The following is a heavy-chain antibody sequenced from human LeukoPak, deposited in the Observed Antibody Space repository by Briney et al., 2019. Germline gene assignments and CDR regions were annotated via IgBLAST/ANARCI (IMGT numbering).Heavy chain of an antibody. D-gene: IGHD6-13*01. CDR3: ARDRGQQPTSNWFDP. J-gene: IGHJ5*02. Sequence: ASVKVSCKASGGTFRRYAISWVRQAPGQGLEWMGRIIPILGIANYAQKFQGRVTITADKSTSTAYMELSSLRSEDTAVYYCARDRGQQPTSNWFDPWGQGTLVTVSS. V-gene: IGHV1-69*04. CDR1: GGTFRRYA. CDR2: IIPILGIA.